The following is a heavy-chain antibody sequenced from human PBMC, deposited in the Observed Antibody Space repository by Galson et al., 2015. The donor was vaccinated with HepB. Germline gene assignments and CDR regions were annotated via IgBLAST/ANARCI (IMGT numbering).Heavy chain of an antibody. J-gene: IGHJ4*02. V-gene: IGHV3-23*01. CDR1: GFTFSSYA. D-gene: IGHD3-16*01. CDR2: ISGSGGST. CDR3: AKFDYVSVYFDY. Sequence: SLRLSCAASGFTFSSYAMSWVRQAPGKGLEWVSAISGSGGSTYYADSVKGRFTISRDNSKNTLYLQMNSLRAEDTAVYYCAKFDYVSVYFDYWGQGTLVTVSS.